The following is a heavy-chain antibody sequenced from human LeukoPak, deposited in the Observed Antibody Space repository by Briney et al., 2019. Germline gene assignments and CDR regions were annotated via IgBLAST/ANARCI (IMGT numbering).Heavy chain of an antibody. V-gene: IGHV3-30*02. CDR2: IRYDGSNK. CDR3: AKDRGIWLTLCWFDP. Sequence: PGGSLRLSCVASGFTFTDYGIRWVRQAPGKGLEWVSFIRYDGSNKYYADSVKGRFTISRDNSKNTLYLQMNSLRAEDTAVYYCAKDRGIWLTLCWFDPWGQGTLVTVSS. J-gene: IGHJ5*02. CDR1: GFTFTDYG. D-gene: IGHD5-24*01.